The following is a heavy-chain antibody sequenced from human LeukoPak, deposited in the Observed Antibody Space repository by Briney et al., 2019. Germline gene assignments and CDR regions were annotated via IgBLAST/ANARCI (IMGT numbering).Heavy chain of an antibody. V-gene: IGHV3-7*01. Sequence: GGSLRLSCEASGFTFNTFRMTWIRQAPGKGLEWLANINQDGDEKYYVDSVKGRFTISRDNVKNSLYLQMNSLRAEDTAVYYCARGVYGAEAATVDYWGQGTLVTVSS. D-gene: IGHD6-19*01. CDR2: INQDGDEK. CDR3: ARGVYGAEAATVDY. J-gene: IGHJ4*02. CDR1: GFTFNTFR.